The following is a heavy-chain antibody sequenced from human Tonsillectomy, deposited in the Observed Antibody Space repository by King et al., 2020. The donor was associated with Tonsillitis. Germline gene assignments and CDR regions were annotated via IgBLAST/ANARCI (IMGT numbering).Heavy chain of an antibody. CDR2: IAPSDSYT. D-gene: IGHD3-10*01. CDR1: GYTFTSYW. Sequence: QLVQSGAEVKKPGESLRISCKGSGYTFTSYWINWVRQMPGKGLEWMGRIAPSDSYTNYSPSFQGHVTISTDKSISTAYLQWSSLKASDNAMYYCARQAKSYGSGSYYSDYARQRTLVTVSS. CDR3: ARQAKSYGSGSYYSDY. J-gene: IGHJ4*02. V-gene: IGHV5-10-1*01.